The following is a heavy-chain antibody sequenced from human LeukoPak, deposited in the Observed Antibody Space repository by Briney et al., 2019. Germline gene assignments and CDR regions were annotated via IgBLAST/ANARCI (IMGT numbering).Heavy chain of an antibody. CDR1: GFTFSVYE. J-gene: IGHJ4*02. CDR2: ISSSGSTI. D-gene: IGHD6-13*01. V-gene: IGHV3-48*03. CDR3: ASVSSSWLYYFDY. Sequence: GGSLRLSCAASGFTFSVYEMNWVRQAPGKGLEWVSYISSSGSTIYYADSVKGRFTISRDNAKNSLYLQMNSLRAEDTAVYYCASVSSSWLYYFDYWGQGTLVTVSS.